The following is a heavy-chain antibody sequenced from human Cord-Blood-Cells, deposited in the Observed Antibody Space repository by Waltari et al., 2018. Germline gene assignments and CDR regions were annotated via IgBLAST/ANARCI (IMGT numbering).Heavy chain of an antibody. J-gene: IGHJ4*02. V-gene: IGHV4-59*11. Sequence: QVQLQESGPGLVKPSETLSLTCTVSGGSISSHYWSWIRQPPGKGLEWIGYIYYSGSTNYNPTRKSRVTISVDTSKNQFSLKLSSVTAADTAVYYCARDASYDILTGYYDYWGQGTLVTVSS. CDR2: IYYSGST. D-gene: IGHD3-9*01. CDR1: GGSISSHY. CDR3: ARDASYDILTGYYDY.